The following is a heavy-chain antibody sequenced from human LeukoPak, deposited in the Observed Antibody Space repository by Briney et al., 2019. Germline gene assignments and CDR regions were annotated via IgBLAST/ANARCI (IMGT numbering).Heavy chain of an antibody. Sequence: ASVKVSCKASGYTFTSYGISWVRQAPGQGLEWMGWISAYNGNTNYAQKLQGRVTMTTDTSTSTAYMELRSLRSDDTAVYYCARVGGDSGSYWGVYYYYYMDVWGKGTTVTVSS. CDR1: GYTFTSYG. J-gene: IGHJ6*03. CDR2: ISAYNGNT. CDR3: ARVGGDSGSYWGVYYYYYMDV. D-gene: IGHD1-26*01. V-gene: IGHV1-18*01.